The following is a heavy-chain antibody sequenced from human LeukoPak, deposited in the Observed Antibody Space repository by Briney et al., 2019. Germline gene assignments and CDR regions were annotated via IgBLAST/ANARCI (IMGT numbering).Heavy chain of an antibody. V-gene: IGHV3-21*01. CDR3: AREPEAIRWGYGSGSPKGLYYFDS. CDR2: FMGSSNYI. D-gene: IGHD3-10*01. CDR1: GFPFVGYG. J-gene: IGHJ4*02. Sequence: GGSLRLSCTASGFPFVGYGLNWAGQAPGGGWDWASSFMGSSNYIFQAEAVKGRFTISRDNAKKSLYLQMTSLRAEDTAVYYCAREPEAIRWGYGSGSPKGLYYFDSWGQGTLVTVSS.